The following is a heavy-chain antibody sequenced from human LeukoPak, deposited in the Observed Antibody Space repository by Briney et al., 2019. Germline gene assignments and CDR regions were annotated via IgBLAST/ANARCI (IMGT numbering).Heavy chain of an antibody. V-gene: IGHV6-1*01. D-gene: IGHD1-7*01. CDR1: GDSVSNKTTA. CDR3: VSHNWNLDYFDY. J-gene: IGHJ4*02. CDR2: TYYRSKWYH. Sequence: SQTLSLTCAISGDSVSNKTTAWNWIRQSPSRGLEWLGRTYYRSKWYHEYALSVTSRITINTDTSKNQFSLHLDSVTPEDTAVYYCVSHNWNLDYFDYWGQGTLVTVSS.